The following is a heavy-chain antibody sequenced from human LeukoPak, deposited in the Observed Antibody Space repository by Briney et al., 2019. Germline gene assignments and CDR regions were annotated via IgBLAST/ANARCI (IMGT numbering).Heavy chain of an antibody. CDR2: IHPSGTL. D-gene: IGHD3-22*01. Sequence: SETLSITCTVSGASFSSGGQYWNWIRQRPGEGLEWIGSIHPSGTLYNNPSLESRVTISIDTSKNQFSLNLNSVTAADTAVYFCSRGLDSRKLGYWGQGTLVTVCS. V-gene: IGHV4-31*03. CDR3: SRGLDSRKLGY. J-gene: IGHJ4*02. CDR1: GASFSSGGQY.